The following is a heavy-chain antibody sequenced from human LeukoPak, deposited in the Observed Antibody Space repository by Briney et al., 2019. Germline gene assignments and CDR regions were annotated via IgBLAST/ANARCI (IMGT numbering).Heavy chain of an antibody. Sequence: PGGSLRLSCAASGFSFSNDWMCWVRQAPGKRLEWVANINQDESKKYYVDSVKGRFTISRDNAKNSLYLQMSSLRAEDTAVYYCARDHAYRTDYWGQGTLVTVSS. CDR1: GFSFSNDW. CDR2: INQDESKK. D-gene: IGHD2-2*01. CDR3: ARDHAYRTDY. V-gene: IGHV3-7*01. J-gene: IGHJ4*02.